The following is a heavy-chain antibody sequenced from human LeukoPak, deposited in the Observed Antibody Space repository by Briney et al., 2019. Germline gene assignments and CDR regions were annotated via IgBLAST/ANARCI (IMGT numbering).Heavy chain of an antibody. J-gene: IGHJ4*02. CDR1: GFTFSTYW. CDR3: AKDPTFDSYYGSGSSSN. D-gene: IGHD3-10*01. CDR2: IKQDGSEK. V-gene: IGHV3-7*03. Sequence: PGGSLRLSCAASGFTFSTYWMSWVRQAPGKGLEWVANIKQDGSEKYYVDSVKGRFTISRDNAKRSLYLQMNSLRAEDTAVYYCAKDPTFDSYYGSGSSSNWGQGTLVTVSS.